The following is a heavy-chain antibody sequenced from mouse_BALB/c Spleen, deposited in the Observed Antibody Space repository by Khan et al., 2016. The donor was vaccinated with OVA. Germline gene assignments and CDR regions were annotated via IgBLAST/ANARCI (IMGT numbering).Heavy chain of an antibody. CDR1: GYSITSGYF. J-gene: IGHJ3*01. CDR2: IRYDGSN. CDR3: ARGGSSGPSWFAY. V-gene: IGHV3-6*02. Sequence: EVQLPESGPGLVKPTQSLSLTCSVTGYSITSGYFWNWIRQFPGNKLEWVGYIRYDGSNNYNPSLKNRISITRDTSKNTFFLKLNTVTTEDTATYYCARGGSSGPSWFAYWGQGTLVTVSA. D-gene: IGHD3-1*01.